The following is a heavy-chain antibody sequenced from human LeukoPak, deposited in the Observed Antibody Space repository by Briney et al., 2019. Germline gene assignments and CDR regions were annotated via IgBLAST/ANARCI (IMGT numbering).Heavy chain of an antibody. J-gene: IGHJ3*02. CDR2: ISGSGGST. CDR1: GFTFSSYA. CDR3: AKDHPLYSSSSPFMDAFDI. Sequence: GGSLRLSCAASGFTFSSYAMSWVRQAPGKGLEWVSAISGSGGSTYYADSVKGRFTISRDNSKNTLYLQMNSLRAEDTAVYYCAKDHPLYSSSSPFMDAFDIWGQGTMVTVSS. D-gene: IGHD6-6*01. V-gene: IGHV3-23*01.